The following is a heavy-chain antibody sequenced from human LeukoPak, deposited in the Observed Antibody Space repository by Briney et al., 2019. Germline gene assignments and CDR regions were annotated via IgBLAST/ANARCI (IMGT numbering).Heavy chain of an antibody. Sequence: SETLSLTCTVSGGSISSYYWSWIRQPAGKGLEWIGRIYTSGSTNYNPSLKSRVTMSVDTSKNQFSLKLSSVTAADTAVYYCATSGSYIPQYYFDYWGQGTLVTVSS. CDR1: GGSISSYY. CDR2: IYTSGST. J-gene: IGHJ4*02. CDR3: ATSGSYIPQYYFDY. D-gene: IGHD1-26*01. V-gene: IGHV4-4*07.